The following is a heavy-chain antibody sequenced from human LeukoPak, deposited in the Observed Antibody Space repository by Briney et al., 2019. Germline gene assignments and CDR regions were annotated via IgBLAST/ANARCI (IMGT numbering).Heavy chain of an antibody. V-gene: IGHV3-23*01. D-gene: IGHD2-2*01. J-gene: IGHJ6*03. Sequence: GGPLRLSCAASGFTFSSYDMSWVRQAPGKGLEWVSAISGSGGRTYYADSVKGRFTISRDNSKNTLYLQMNSLRADDTAVYYCARDPTTYCSSASCHYYYYMDVWGKGTTVTVSS. CDR1: GFTFSSYD. CDR3: ARDPTTYCSSASCHYYYYMDV. CDR2: ISGSGGRT.